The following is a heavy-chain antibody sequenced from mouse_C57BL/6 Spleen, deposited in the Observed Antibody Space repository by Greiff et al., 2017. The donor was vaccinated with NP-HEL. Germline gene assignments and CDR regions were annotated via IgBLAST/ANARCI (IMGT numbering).Heavy chain of an antibody. Sequence: EVQLQQSVAELVRPGASVKLSCTASGFNIKNTYMHWVKQRPEQGLEWIGRIDPANGNTKYAPKFQGKATITADTSSNTAYLQLSSLTSEDTAIYSWARDFYYGSRGVDYWGQGTTLTVSS. CDR3: ARDFYYGSRGVDY. CDR2: IDPANGNT. J-gene: IGHJ2*01. D-gene: IGHD1-1*01. CDR1: GFNIKNTY. V-gene: IGHV14-3*01.